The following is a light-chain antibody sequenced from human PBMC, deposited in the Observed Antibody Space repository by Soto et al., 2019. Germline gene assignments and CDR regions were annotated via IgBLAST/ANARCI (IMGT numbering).Light chain of an antibody. CDR3: QEYKNDYGT. CDR1: QVISNY. Sequence: IHITHSPSSLSASVGDRVTITCAASQVISNYLAWYQQKPGKVPKLLIYAASTLQSGVPSRFSGSGSGTDFALTITSLQAEDFGSYYCQEYKNDYGTFGQGTKVDIK. V-gene: IGKV1-27*01. CDR2: AAS. J-gene: IGKJ1*01.